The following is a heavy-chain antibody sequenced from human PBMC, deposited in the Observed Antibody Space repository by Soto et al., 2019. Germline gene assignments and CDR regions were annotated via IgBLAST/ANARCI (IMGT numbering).Heavy chain of an antibody. CDR1: GFNLSDYT. CDR2: ITSSSNYI. CDR3: ARVGHTTRIVAPGTGGDH. V-gene: IGHV3-21*06. J-gene: IGHJ4*02. D-gene: IGHD6-25*01. Sequence: PGGSLRLSCVASGFNLSDYTMNWVRQAPGKELEWVSLITSSSNYIYYADSVKGRFTISRDNAKNSLFLQMNSLRAEDAAVYYCARVGHTTRIVAPGTGGDHWGQGTLVTVSS.